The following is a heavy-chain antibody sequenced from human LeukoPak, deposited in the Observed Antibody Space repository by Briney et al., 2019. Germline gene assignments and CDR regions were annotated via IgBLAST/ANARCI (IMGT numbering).Heavy chain of an antibody. CDR2: ISWNSGTI. Sequence: GGSLRLSCAASGFTFDDYAMHWVRRAPGKGLEWVSGISWNSGTIDYADSVKGRFTISREDAENSLYLQMNSLRAGDTAVYYRAREVDDSRTTGWYFDLWGRGTLVTVSS. CDR3: AREVDDSRTTGWYFDL. D-gene: IGHD1-14*01. V-gene: IGHV3-9*01. CDR1: GFTFDDYA. J-gene: IGHJ2*01.